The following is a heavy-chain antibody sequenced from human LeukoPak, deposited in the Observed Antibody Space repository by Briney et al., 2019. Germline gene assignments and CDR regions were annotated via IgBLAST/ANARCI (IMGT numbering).Heavy chain of an antibody. Sequence: GGSLRLSCAASGFTVSSNYMSWVRQAPGKGLEWVSVIYSGGSTYYADSVKGRFTISRDNSKNTLYLQMNSLRDEDTAVYYCARSGFISGSNYNWFDPWGQGTLVTVSS. CDR3: ARSGFISGSNYNWFDP. J-gene: IGHJ5*02. V-gene: IGHV3-53*05. D-gene: IGHD1-20*01. CDR1: GFTVSSNY. CDR2: IYSGGST.